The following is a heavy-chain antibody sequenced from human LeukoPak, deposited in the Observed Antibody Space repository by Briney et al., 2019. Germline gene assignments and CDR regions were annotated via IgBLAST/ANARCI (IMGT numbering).Heavy chain of an antibody. V-gene: IGHV1-69*04. D-gene: IGHD3-22*01. CDR3: ARVSYVSSGYGSHWFDP. J-gene: IGHJ5*02. Sequence: ASVKVSCKASGGTFSSYAISWVRQAPGQGLEWMGRIIPILGIANYAQKFQGRVTITADKSTSTAYMELSSLRSEDTAVYYCARVSYVSSGYGSHWFDPWGQGTLVTVSS. CDR1: GGTFSSYA. CDR2: IIPILGIA.